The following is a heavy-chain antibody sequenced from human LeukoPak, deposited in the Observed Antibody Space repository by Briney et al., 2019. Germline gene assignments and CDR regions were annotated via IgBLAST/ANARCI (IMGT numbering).Heavy chain of an antibody. J-gene: IGHJ4*02. Sequence: ASVKVSCKVSGYTLTELSMHWVRQAPGKGLEWMGGFDPEDGETIYAQKFQGRVTMTEDISTDTAYMELSSLRSEDTAVYYCATGFRSSGYYNYFDYWGQGTLVTVSS. D-gene: IGHD3-22*01. CDR1: GYTLTELS. CDR3: ATGFRSSGYYNYFDY. V-gene: IGHV1-24*01. CDR2: FDPEDGET.